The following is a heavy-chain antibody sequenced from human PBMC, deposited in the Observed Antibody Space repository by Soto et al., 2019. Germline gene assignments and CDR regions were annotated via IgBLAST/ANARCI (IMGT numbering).Heavy chain of an antibody. J-gene: IGHJ4*02. V-gene: IGHV1-69*13. Sequence: GASVKVSCKASGGTFSSYAISWVRPAPGQGIEWMGGIIPIFGTANYAQKFQGRVTITADESTSTAYMELSSLRSEDTAVYYCARVYFVIWSGGPRCLFYYWGQGSLVTVSA. CDR2: IIPIFGTA. D-gene: IGHD3-16*02. CDR3: ARVYFVIWSGGPRCLFYY. CDR1: GGTFSSYA.